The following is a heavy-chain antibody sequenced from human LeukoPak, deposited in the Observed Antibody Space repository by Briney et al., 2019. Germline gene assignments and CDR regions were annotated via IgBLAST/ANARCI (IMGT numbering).Heavy chain of an antibody. Sequence: GGSLRLSCAASGVTFKNFAMSWVRQAPGKGLEWLAVSSGDEDSIHYADSVRGHFVISTDNSENTSYLHMNSLRAEDTAVYYCTIDLMTGFSSGWHFAHWGQGTLVTVSS. V-gene: IGHV3-23*01. CDR2: SSGDEDSI. CDR1: GVTFKNFA. CDR3: TIDLMTGFSSGWHFAH. D-gene: IGHD6-19*01. J-gene: IGHJ4*02.